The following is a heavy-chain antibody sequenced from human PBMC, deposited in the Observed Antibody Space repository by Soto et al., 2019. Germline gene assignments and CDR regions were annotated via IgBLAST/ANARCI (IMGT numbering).Heavy chain of an antibody. CDR1: GGSISSSSYY. Sequence: PSETLSLTCTVSGGSISSSSYYWDWIRQPPGKGLEWIGSIYYSGSTYYNPSLKSRVTISVDTSKNQFSLKLSSVTAADTAVYYCARRRVAGTYRSLFDYWGQGTLVTVSS. CDR3: ARRRVAGTYRSLFDY. J-gene: IGHJ4*02. D-gene: IGHD6-19*01. CDR2: IYYSGST. V-gene: IGHV4-39*01.